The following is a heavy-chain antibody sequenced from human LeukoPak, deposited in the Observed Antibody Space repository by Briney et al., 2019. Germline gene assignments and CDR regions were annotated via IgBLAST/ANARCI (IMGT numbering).Heavy chain of an antibody. CDR3: TRGYPIFDY. Sequence: GGSLRLSCAASGFTFSSYAMTWVRQAPGKGLEWVSGISDSGGGTYYADSVKGRFTISRDNAKNTLYLQMNSLRVEDTAVYYCTRGYPIFDYWGQGTLVTVSS. J-gene: IGHJ4*02. CDR2: ISDSGGGT. D-gene: IGHD3-16*02. V-gene: IGHV3-23*01. CDR1: GFTFSSYA.